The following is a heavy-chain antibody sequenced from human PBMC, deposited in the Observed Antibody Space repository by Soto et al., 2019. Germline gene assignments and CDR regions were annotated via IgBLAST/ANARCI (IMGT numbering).Heavy chain of an antibody. D-gene: IGHD7-27*01. V-gene: IGHV3-33*01. CDR1: GFIFNTYG. Sequence: QVQLLESGGGVVQPGRSLRLSCAASGFIFNTYGMHWVRQAPGKGLEWVAVIYYDGRNKHYADSVKGRFTISRDNSKNTLNLQMNSPRVENTAVYYCARDPGEMWASVGRYWGQGTLFIVSS. CDR2: IYYDGRNK. J-gene: IGHJ4*02. CDR3: ARDPGEMWASVGRY.